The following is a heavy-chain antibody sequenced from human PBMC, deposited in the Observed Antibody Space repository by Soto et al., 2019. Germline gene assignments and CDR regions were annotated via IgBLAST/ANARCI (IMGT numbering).Heavy chain of an antibody. CDR2: INHSGST. CDR3: ARGFGLRFLEWLLRPGFDT. V-gene: IGHV4-34*01. D-gene: IGHD3-3*01. CDR1: GGSFSGYY. Sequence: PSETLSLTCAVYGGSFSGYYWSWIRQPPGKGLEWIGEINHSGSTNYNPSLKSRVTISVDTSKNQFSLKLSSVTAADTAVYYCARGFGLRFLEWLLRPGFDTWGQGTLVTVSS. J-gene: IGHJ5*02.